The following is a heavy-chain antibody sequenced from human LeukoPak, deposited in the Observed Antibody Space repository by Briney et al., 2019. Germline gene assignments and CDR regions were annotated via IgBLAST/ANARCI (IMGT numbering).Heavy chain of an antibody. D-gene: IGHD5-18*01. V-gene: IGHV4-59*08. CDR2: IYYSGNT. CDR1: GGSINSYY. J-gene: IGHJ4*02. Sequence: SETLSLTCTVSGGSINSYYWSWIRQPPGKGLEWIGYIYYSGNTNYNPSLKSRVTISLDTSKNQFSLKLSSVTAADTAVYYCARRNGYNYGVDYWGQGTLVTVST. CDR3: ARRNGYNYGVDY.